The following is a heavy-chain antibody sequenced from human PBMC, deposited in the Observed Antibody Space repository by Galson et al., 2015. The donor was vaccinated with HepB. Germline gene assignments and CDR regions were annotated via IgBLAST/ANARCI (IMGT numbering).Heavy chain of an antibody. J-gene: IGHJ6*03. CDR1: GFTFSSYG. D-gene: IGHD3-3*01. CDR2: ISYDGSNK. Sequence: SLRLSCAASGFTFSSYGMHWVRQAPGKGLEWVAVISYDGSNKYYADSVKGRFTISRDNSKNTLYLQMNSLRAEDTAVYYCATPPSGRFLEWLFWSTYYMDVWGKGTTVTVSS. V-gene: IGHV3-30*03. CDR3: ATPPSGRFLEWLFWSTYYMDV.